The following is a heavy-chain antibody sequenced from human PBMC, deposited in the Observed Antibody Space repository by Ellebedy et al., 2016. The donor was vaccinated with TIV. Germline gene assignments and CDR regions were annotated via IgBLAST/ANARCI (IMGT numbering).Heavy chain of an antibody. CDR2: IYHSGST. D-gene: IGHD2-15*01. CDR1: GGSISSGGYS. V-gene: IGHV4-30-2*01. Sequence: SQTLSLTCAVSGGSISSGGYSWRWIRQPPGKGLEWIGYIYHSGSTYYNPSLKSRVTISVDRSKNQFSLKLSSVTAADTAMYYCARDSGSLAGFDYWGPGALVTVSS. J-gene: IGHJ4*02. CDR3: ARDSGSLAGFDY.